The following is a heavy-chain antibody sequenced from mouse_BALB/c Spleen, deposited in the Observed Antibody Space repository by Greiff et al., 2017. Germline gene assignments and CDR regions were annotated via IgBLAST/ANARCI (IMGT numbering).Heavy chain of an antibody. J-gene: IGHJ3*01. CDR1: GFSLTGYG. D-gene: IGHD2-3*01. CDR3: ARDAYDGYYVAAY. CDR2: IWGDGST. Sequence: QVQLKESGPGLVAPSQSLSITCTVSGFSLTGYGVNWVRQPPGKGLEWLGMIWGDGSTDYNSALKSRLSISKDNSKSQVFLKMNSLQTDDTARYYCARDAYDGYYVAAYWGQGTLVTVSA. V-gene: IGHV2-6-7*01.